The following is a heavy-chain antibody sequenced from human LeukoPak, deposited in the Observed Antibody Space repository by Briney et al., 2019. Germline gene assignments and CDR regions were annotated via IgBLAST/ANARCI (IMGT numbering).Heavy chain of an antibody. D-gene: IGHD4-23*01. CDR3: ARVSYGGNSYYYYYYMDV. CDR1: GYAFTGYY. V-gene: IGHV1-2*06. Sequence: ASVKVSCKASGYAFTGYYVHWVRHAPGQRLEWMGRINPNSGGTNYAQKFQGRVTMTRDTSISTAYMELSRLRSDDTAVYYCARVSYGGNSYYYYYYMDVWGKGTTVTVSS. J-gene: IGHJ6*03. CDR2: INPNSGGT.